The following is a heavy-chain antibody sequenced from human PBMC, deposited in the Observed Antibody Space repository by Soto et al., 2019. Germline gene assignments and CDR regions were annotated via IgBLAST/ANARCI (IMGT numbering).Heavy chain of an antibody. CDR2: IYYSGGT. J-gene: IGHJ3*02. CDR3: ASGLSYCGGDCHSGEVYSACDI. V-gene: IGHV4-39*01. Sequence: QLQLQESGPGLVRPSETLSLTCTVSGGSIRSSSYYWGWIRQPPGKGLEWIGRIYYSGGTYYNPSLKRRVTISVDTSKNQLSLKLSSVTDADTAVYYCASGLSYCGGDCHSGEVYSACDIWGQGTMVTVSS. CDR1: GGSIRSSSYY. D-gene: IGHD2-21*02.